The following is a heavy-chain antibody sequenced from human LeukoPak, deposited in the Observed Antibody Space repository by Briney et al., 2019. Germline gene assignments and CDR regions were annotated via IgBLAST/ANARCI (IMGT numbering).Heavy chain of an antibody. V-gene: IGHV3-21*01. CDR3: ARVVAGRGATTDY. J-gene: IGHJ4*02. D-gene: IGHD1-26*01. Sequence: GGSLRLSCAASGFTFSSYSMNWVRQAPGQGLEWVSSISSSSSYIYYADSVKGRFTISRDNAKNSLYLQMNSLRAEDTAVYYCARVVAGRGATTDYWGQGTLVTVSS. CDR1: GFTFSSYS. CDR2: ISSSSSYI.